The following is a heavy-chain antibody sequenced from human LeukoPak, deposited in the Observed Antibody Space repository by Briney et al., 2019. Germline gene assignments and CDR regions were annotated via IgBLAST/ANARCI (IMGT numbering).Heavy chain of an antibody. J-gene: IGHJ4*02. Sequence: GGSLTLSWPPSGFTFSSYWMGWVRHAPGKGLEWVANIKQDGSEKYYVDSVKGRFTISRDNAKNSLYLQMNSLRAEDTAVYYCARRHNIDYWGQGTLVTVSS. D-gene: IGHD5-24*01. CDR1: GFTFSSYW. V-gene: IGHV3-7*01. CDR2: IKQDGSEK. CDR3: ARRHNIDY.